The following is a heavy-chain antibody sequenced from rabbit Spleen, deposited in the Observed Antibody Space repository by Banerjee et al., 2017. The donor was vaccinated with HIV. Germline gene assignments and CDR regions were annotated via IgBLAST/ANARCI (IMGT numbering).Heavy chain of an antibody. J-gene: IGHJ6*01. D-gene: IGHD8-1*01. CDR3: ARDAGTSFSTYGMDL. Sequence: QSLEESGGDLVKPGASLTLTCTASGFDLSSYYDMCWVRQAPGKGLEWIGFIRTGSSDEAYYANWVNGRFTISSDNAQNTVYLQMNSLTAADTATYFCARDAGTSFSTYGMDLWGQGTLVT. CDR1: GFDLSSYYD. CDR2: IRTGSSDEA. V-gene: IGHV1S40*01.